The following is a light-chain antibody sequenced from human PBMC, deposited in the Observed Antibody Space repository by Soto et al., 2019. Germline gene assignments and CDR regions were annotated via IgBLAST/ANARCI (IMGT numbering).Light chain of an antibody. Sequence: ESVLTQSPGTLSLSPGQTATPSCRASQSVSSTYLAWYQQKHGQAPRLLIHGAYSRTTGTPDRLRGSGSGTHFNLTISAMEPQDFAVYYCHLYGYTPPFTFGQGTRVEI. V-gene: IGKV3-20*01. CDR3: HLYGYTPPFT. CDR1: QSVSSTY. J-gene: IGKJ2*01. CDR2: GAY.